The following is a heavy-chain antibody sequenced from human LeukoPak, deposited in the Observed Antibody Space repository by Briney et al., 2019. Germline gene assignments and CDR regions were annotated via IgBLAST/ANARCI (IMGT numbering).Heavy chain of an antibody. CDR2: INPNSGGT. CDR1: GYSFTDYY. Sequence: VSVKVSCKTSGYSFTDYYMRWVRQAPGQGLEWMGWINPNSGGTSSAQKFRGRVTMTRDTSITTVYMEVSWLTSDDTAIYYCARADRLDGGPYLIGPWGQGTLVTVSS. CDR3: ARADRLDGGPYLIGP. J-gene: IGHJ5*02. D-gene: IGHD2-21*01. V-gene: IGHV1-2*02.